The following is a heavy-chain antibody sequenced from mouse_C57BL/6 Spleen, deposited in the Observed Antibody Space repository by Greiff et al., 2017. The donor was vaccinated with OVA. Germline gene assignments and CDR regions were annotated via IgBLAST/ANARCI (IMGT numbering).Heavy chain of an antibody. D-gene: IGHD4-1*01. Sequence: VQLQQSGAELVKPGASVKLSCKASGYTFTSYWMQWVKQRPGQGLEWIGEIDPSDSYTNYNQKFKGKATLTVDTSSSTAYMQLSSLTSEDSAVYYCARGGGTDYFDYWGQGTTLTVSS. CDR2: IDPSDSYT. J-gene: IGHJ2*01. V-gene: IGHV1-50*01. CDR3: ARGGGTDYFDY. CDR1: GYTFTSYW.